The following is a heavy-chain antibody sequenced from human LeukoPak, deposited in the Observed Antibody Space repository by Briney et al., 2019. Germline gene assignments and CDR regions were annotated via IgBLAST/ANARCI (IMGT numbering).Heavy chain of an antibody. V-gene: IGHV5-51*01. CDR2: IYPGDSDT. J-gene: IGHJ4*02. CDR3: ARHQPRNWKYTFDY. D-gene: IGHD1-7*01. Sequence: GESLKISCKGSGYTFTNYWIGWVRQMPGKGLEWMGIIYPGDSDTRYSPSFQGQVTISADKSISTAYLQWSSLKASDTAMYYCARHQPRNWKYTFDYWGQGTLVTVSS. CDR1: GYTFTNYW.